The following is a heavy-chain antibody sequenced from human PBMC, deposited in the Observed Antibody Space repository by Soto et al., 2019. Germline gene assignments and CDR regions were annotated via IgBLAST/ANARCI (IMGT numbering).Heavy chain of an antibody. CDR1: VFTFTNYA. V-gene: IGHV3-23*01. Sequence: PVVSLRLSCSSSVFTFTNYAISWVRLAPVQGLEWVSTIPGSGGHKLHPEYADSVKGRLTISRDNSKDTLYLQMDSLSAEETAVYYCKKEIASDWGYMDFWGQGTPVTVSS. CDR3: KKEIASDWGYMDF. CDR2: IPGSGGHKLHP. D-gene: IGHD7-27*01. J-gene: IGHJ6*03.